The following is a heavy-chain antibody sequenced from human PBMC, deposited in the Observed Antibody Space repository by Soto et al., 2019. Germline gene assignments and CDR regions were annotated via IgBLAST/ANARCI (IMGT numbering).Heavy chain of an antibody. Sequence: ASVKVSCKASGYTFTTHYIHWVRQAPGQGPEWMGIIDPRSGSAGYAQRFQVSVTMTRDTPTSTFYMELSSLRSEDTATYYCARSPRVYNYFAMDVWGQGTAVTVSS. CDR2: IDPRSGSA. V-gene: IGHV1-46*01. J-gene: IGHJ6*02. D-gene: IGHD4-17*01. CDR1: GYTFTTHY. CDR3: ARSPRVYNYFAMDV.